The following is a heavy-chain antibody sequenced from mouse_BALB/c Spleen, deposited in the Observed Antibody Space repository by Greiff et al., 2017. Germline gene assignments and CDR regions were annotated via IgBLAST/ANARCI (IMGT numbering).Heavy chain of an antibody. CDR3: ARDGSSHFDY. CDR1: GYTFTDYY. D-gene: IGHD1-1*01. J-gene: IGHJ2*01. Sequence: QVQLKESGPELVKPGASVKISCKASGYTFTDYYINWVKQKPGQGLGWIGWIYPGSGNTKYNEKFKGKATLTVDTSSSTAYMQLSSLTSEDTAVYFCARDGSSHFDYWGQGTTLTVSS. CDR2: IYPGSGNT. V-gene: IGHV1-84*02.